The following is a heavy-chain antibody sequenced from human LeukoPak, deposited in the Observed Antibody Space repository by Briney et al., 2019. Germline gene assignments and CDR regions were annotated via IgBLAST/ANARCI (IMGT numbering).Heavy chain of an antibody. J-gene: IGHJ4*02. Sequence: GESLKISCKGSVYRFTNYWIGWVHQMPGKGLEWMGIIYPGDSDTKYSPSFQGQVTISADKSISTAYLQWSSLKASDTAMYYCASSSGDYFDYWGQGTLVTVSS. CDR3: ASSSGDYFDY. CDR1: VYRFTNYW. CDR2: IYPGDSDT. D-gene: IGHD3-22*01. V-gene: IGHV5-51*07.